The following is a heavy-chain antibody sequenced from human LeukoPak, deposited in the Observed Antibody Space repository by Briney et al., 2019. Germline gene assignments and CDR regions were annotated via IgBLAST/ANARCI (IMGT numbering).Heavy chain of an antibody. V-gene: IGHV3-48*02. Sequence: GGSLRLSCGASGFTFNSYSMNWVRQAPGKGLEWVSYISSSTNRIYYADSVKGRFTISRDSARRSLFLQMNSLRDEDTAVYYCARHIHWAFDYWGQGTLVTVSS. J-gene: IGHJ4*02. CDR3: ARHIHWAFDY. CDR1: GFTFNSYS. D-gene: IGHD7-27*01. CDR2: ISSSTNRI.